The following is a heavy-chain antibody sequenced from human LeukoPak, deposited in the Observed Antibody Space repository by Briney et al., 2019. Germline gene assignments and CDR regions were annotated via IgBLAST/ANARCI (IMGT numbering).Heavy chain of an antibody. J-gene: IGHJ5*02. D-gene: IGHD3-3*01. Sequence: GGSLRLSCTASGFSFSSDNMNWIRKAPGGGLEWVSSISSRSSFIYYAGSVKGRFTISRDDAKNSLYLQMNSLRAEDTAVYYCARSTRGKLTTDTWGQGTLVTVSS. V-gene: IGHV3-21*06. CDR1: GFSFSSDN. CDR2: ISSRSSFI. CDR3: ARSTRGKLTTDT.